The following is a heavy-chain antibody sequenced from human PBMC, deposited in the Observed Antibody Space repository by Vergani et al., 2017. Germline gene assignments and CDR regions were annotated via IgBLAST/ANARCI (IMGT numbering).Heavy chain of an antibody. Sequence: QAQLQQWGAWLLKPSETLSLTCAIYGGSFNDYWWTWIRQPPGKGLEWIGEIRHDGITHYSPSLKSRVTISIDTSTHQFSLNLRSVTAADTAVYYCAREGYCTNGVCFTLFDVWGQGALVTVSS. V-gene: IGHV4-34*01. CDR2: IRHDGIT. CDR1: GGSFNDYW. CDR3: AREGYCTNGVCFTLFDV. J-gene: IGHJ4*02. D-gene: IGHD2-8*01.